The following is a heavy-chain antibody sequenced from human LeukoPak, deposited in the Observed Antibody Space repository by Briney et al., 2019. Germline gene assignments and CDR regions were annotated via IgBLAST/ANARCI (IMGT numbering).Heavy chain of an antibody. Sequence: ASVKVSCKASGYTFTSYGISWVRQAPGQGLEWMGWISAYNGNTNYAQKLQGRVTMTTDTSTSTAYMELRSLRSDDTAVYYCARVTRLWFGELLPHDYWGQGTLVTVSS. CDR1: GYTFTSYG. CDR2: ISAYNGNT. V-gene: IGHV1-18*01. J-gene: IGHJ4*02. D-gene: IGHD3-10*01. CDR3: ARVTRLWFGELLPHDY.